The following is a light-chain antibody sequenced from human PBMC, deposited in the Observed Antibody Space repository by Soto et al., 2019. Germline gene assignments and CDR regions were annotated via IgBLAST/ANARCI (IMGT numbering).Light chain of an antibody. V-gene: IGLV2-23*02. CDR2: EVS. CDR3: CSYAESSTGV. J-gene: IGLJ1*01. CDR1: SSVIGRYNL. Sequence: QSALTQPASVSGSPGQSITISCTGTSSVIGRYNLGSWYQQHPGKAPKLLISEVSKRPSGISDRFSGSKSGNTASLTISGLQAEDEADYYCCSYAESSTGVFVTGTKVTVL.